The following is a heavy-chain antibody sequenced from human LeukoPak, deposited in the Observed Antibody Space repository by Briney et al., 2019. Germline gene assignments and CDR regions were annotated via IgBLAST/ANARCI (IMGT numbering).Heavy chain of an antibody. CDR1: GGTFSSYA. Sequence: EASVKVSCKASGGTFSSYAISWVRQAPGQGLEWMGGIIPIFGTANYAQMFQGRVTITADESTSTAYMELSSLRSEDTAVYYCARGLITSSSWYHVNWFDPWGQGTLVTVSS. D-gene: IGHD6-13*01. J-gene: IGHJ5*02. V-gene: IGHV1-69*13. CDR3: ARGLITSSSWYHVNWFDP. CDR2: IIPIFGTA.